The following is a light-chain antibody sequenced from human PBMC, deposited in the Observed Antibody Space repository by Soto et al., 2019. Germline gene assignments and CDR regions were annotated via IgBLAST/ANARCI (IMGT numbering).Light chain of an antibody. CDR2: LEGSGSY. CDR1: SGHSSYI. J-gene: IGLJ3*02. V-gene: IGLV4-60*02. Sequence: QLVLTQSSSASASLGSSVKLTCTLSSGHSSYIIAWHQQQPGKAPRYLMKLEGSGSYNKGSGVPDRFSGSSSGADRYLTISNPQFEDEADYYCETWDSNTKVFGGGTTLTVL. CDR3: ETWDSNTKV.